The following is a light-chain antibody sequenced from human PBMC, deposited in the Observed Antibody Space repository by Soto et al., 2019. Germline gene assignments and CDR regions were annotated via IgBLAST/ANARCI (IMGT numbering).Light chain of an antibody. CDR3: QQYGSSLT. Sequence: DIGLTQSPGTLSLSPGERATLSCRASQSVSSSHLAWYQQKPGQAPRLFIYGASSRATGIPDRFSGSGSGTDFTLTIRRLQPGDFAVYCCQQYGSSLTFGRGTKVEMK. CDR2: GAS. V-gene: IGKV3-20*01. CDR1: QSVSSSH. J-gene: IGKJ4*01.